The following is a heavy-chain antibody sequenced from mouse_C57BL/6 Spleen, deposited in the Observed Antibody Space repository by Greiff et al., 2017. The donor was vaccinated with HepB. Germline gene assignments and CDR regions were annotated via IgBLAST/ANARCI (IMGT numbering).Heavy chain of an antibody. Sequence: VQLQQPGAELVKPGASVKLSCTASGFNFTDYYMHWVKQRPEQGLEWIGRIDPEDGETKYAPKFQGKATITADTSSNTAYLQLSSLTSEDAAVYYCSLTTRGDMDYWGQGTSVTVSS. V-gene: IGHV14-2*01. CDR2: IDPEDGET. CDR1: GFNFTDYY. CDR3: SLTTRGDMDY. D-gene: IGHD6-1*01. J-gene: IGHJ4*01.